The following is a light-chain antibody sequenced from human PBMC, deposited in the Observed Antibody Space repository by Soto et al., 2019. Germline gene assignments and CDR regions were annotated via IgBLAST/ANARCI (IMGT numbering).Light chain of an antibody. V-gene: IGKV3-11*01. CDR3: QQRSDWRYT. J-gene: IGKJ2*01. Sequence: PGDSATLSCRASQSVGTYLAWYQQKPGQTPRLVIYTASNRATGIPARFSGSGSGTDFTLTISSLEPEDFAVYYCQQRSDWRYTFGQGTKLDIK. CDR2: TAS. CDR1: QSVGTY.